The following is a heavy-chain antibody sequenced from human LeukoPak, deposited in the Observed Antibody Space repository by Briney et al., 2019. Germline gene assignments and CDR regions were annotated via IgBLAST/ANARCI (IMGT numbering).Heavy chain of an antibody. CDR1: GFTFSSYS. J-gene: IGHJ4*02. V-gene: IGHV3-21*01. Sequence: GGSLRLSCAASGFTFSSYSMNWVRQAPGKGLEWVSSISSSSSYIYYADSVKGRFTISRDNAKNSLYLQMNSLRAEDSAVYYCARDHDTAAPDYWGQGTLVTVSS. CDR3: ARDHDTAAPDY. D-gene: IGHD5-18*01. CDR2: ISSSSSYI.